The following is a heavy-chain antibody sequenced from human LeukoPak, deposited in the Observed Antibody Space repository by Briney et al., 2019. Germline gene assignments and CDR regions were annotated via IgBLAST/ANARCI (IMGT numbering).Heavy chain of an antibody. CDR2: ISAYNGNT. Sequence: GASVKVSCKASGYTFTSYGISWVRQAPGQGLEWMGWISAYNGNTNYAQKLRGRVTMTRDTSISTAYMELSRLRSDDTAVYYCAREGDIVPPWGQGTLVTVSS. CDR1: GYTFTSYG. V-gene: IGHV1-18*01. J-gene: IGHJ5*02. CDR3: AREGDIVPP. D-gene: IGHD2-8*01.